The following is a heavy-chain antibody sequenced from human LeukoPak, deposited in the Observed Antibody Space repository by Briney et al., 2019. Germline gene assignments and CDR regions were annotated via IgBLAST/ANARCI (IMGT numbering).Heavy chain of an antibody. V-gene: IGHV4-38-2*01. J-gene: IGHJ4*02. CDR1: GYSISSGYY. Sequence: SETLSLTCAVSGYSISSGYYWAWIRQPPGKGPEWIASISQSGSTYYNPSLKSRVTISVGTSKNKFSLNLNFVTAADTAIYYCARIGGDFRGRAYDPIDDWGQGTLVTVSS. D-gene: IGHD2/OR15-2a*01. CDR3: ARIGGDFRGRAYDPIDD. CDR2: ISQSGST.